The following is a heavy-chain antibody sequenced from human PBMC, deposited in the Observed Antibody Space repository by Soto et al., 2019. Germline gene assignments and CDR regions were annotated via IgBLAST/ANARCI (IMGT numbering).Heavy chain of an antibody. CDR2: INHSGST. D-gene: IGHD6-13*01. CDR3: ARDAHSSSWYLRFDY. CDR1: GGSFSGYY. V-gene: IGHV4-34*01. J-gene: IGHJ4*02. Sequence: SETLSLTCAVYGGSFSGYYWSWIRQPPGKGLEWIGEINHSGSTNYNPSLKSRVTISVDTSKNQFSLKLSSVTAADTAVYYCARDAHSSSWYLRFDYWGQGTLVTVSS.